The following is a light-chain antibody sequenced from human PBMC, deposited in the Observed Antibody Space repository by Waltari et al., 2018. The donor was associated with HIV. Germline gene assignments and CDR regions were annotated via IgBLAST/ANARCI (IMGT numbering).Light chain of an antibody. CDR3: QQYGAGYT. V-gene: IGKV3-20*01. Sequence: EVVLTQSPGTLSLSPGEGAALFCRASQKINNDHLAWYQQRPGQAPRLLIYDASSRAAGIPVRFIGSGSGTDFTLSITRLEPEDFAVYYCQQYGAGYTFGQGTRLDIK. J-gene: IGKJ2*01. CDR1: QKINNDH. CDR2: DAS.